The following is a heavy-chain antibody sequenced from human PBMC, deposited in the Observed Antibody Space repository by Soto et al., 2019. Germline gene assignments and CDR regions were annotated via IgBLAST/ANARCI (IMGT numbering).Heavy chain of an antibody. CDR1: GGTFSRYS. Sequence: SVKVSCKASGGTFSRYSITWVRQAPGNGLEWIGRIIPIFGIASYAQKFQGRVTITADESTSTAYMELSSLRSDDTAVYYCAREDRDRETGLVPAAIDGMDVWGQGTTVTVSS. CDR3: AREDRDRETGLVPAAIDGMDV. D-gene: IGHD2-2*01. CDR2: IIPIFGIA. V-gene: IGHV1-69*13. J-gene: IGHJ6*02.